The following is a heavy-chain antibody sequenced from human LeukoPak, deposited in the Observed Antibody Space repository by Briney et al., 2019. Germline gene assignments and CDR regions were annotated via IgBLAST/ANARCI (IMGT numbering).Heavy chain of an antibody. J-gene: IGHJ4*02. CDR3: ARGKEPVAGSLSHFDY. D-gene: IGHD6-19*01. V-gene: IGHV3-21*01. CDR2: ISFSGPYI. Sequence: GGSLRLSCAASRFNFESYSMNWVRQAPGKGLEWVSSISFSGPYIYYAASVKGRFTISRDNAKKSLFLQLNSVKVEDTAVYYCARGKEPVAGSLSHFDYWGQGTLVTVSS. CDR1: RFNFESYS.